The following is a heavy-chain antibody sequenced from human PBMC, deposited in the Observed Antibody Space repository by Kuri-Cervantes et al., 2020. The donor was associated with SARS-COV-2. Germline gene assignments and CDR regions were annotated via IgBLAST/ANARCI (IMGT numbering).Heavy chain of an antibody. D-gene: IGHD3-3*01. CDR3: ARSYYDFWSGYKRTYYYYYYMDV. CDR2: ISVANGNT. Sequence: ASVKVSCKASGDSFTSSGLCWLRQAPGQGLEWMGWISVANGNTNYAQKLQGRVTMTTDTSTSTAYMELRSLRSDDAAVYYCARSYYDFWSGYKRTYYYYYYMDVWGKGTTVTVSS. CDR1: GDSFTSSG. V-gene: IGHV1-18*01. J-gene: IGHJ6*03.